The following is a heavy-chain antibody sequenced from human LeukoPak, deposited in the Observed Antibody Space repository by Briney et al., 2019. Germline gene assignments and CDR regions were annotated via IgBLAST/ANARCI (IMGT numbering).Heavy chain of an antibody. CDR2: MNPNSGNT. Sequence: APVKVSCKTSGYTFTSYDVHWVRQAAGQGLEWLGWMNPNSGNTAYAQRFQGRLSMTRDTSIRTAYMELSSLRSDDTAVYYCARRGWKLNERGYYFDYWGQGTLLTVSS. J-gene: IGHJ4*02. D-gene: IGHD1-1*01. CDR3: ARRGWKLNERGYYFDY. V-gene: IGHV1-8*01. CDR1: GYTFTSYD.